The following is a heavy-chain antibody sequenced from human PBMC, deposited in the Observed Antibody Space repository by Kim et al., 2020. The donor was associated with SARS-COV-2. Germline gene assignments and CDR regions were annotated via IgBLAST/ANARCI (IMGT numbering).Heavy chain of an antibody. CDR2: IYYSGST. CDR3: ARGSSSGYYPVIDY. V-gene: IGHV4-59*13. D-gene: IGHD3-22*01. Sequence: SETLSLTCTVSGGSISSYYWSWIRQPPGKGLEWIGYIYYSGSTNYNPSLKSRVTISVDTSKNQFSLKLSSVTAADTAVYYCARGSSSGYYPVIDYWGQGTLVTVSS. CDR1: GGSISSYY. J-gene: IGHJ4*02.